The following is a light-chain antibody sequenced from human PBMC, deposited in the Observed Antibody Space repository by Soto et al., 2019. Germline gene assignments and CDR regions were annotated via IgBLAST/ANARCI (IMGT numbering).Light chain of an antibody. CDR1: ISDVGGYNY. J-gene: IGLJ2*01. V-gene: IGLV2-14*01. CDR3: SSYTSSSTLV. CDR2: EVS. Sequence: QSVLTQPASVSGSPGQSITISCTGTISDVGGYNYVSWYQQHPGKAPKLMIYEVSNRPSGVSNRFSGSKSGKTASLTISGLQAEDEADYYCSSYTSSSTLVFGGGTQLTVL.